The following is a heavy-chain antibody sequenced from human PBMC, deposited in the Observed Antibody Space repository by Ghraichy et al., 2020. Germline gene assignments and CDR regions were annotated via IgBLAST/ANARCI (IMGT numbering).Heavy chain of an antibody. D-gene: IGHD5-18*01. V-gene: IGHV2-5*02. J-gene: IGHJ6*03. CDR2: IYWDDDE. CDR1: GFSLSTSGVG. Sequence: SGPTLVKPTQTLTLTCSFSGFSLSTSGVGVGWIRQPPGKALEWLALIYWDDDERYSPSLKSRLTITKDTSKNQVVLTMTDMDPVDTATYYCAQVVTATVNLGYMDVWGKGTTVTVSS. CDR3: AQVVTATVNLGYMDV.